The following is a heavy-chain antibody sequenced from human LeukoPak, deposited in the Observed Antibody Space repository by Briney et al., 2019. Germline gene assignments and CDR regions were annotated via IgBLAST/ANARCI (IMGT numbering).Heavy chain of an antibody. CDR2: ISDSGSSV. CDR1: GFTFSDYY. CDR3: ARPSYESSGTYWYFAL. Sequence: PGGSLRLSCAASGFTFSDYYMSWIRQAPGKGLEWLSYISDSGSSVYYVDSVKGRVTVSRDNAKNSLYLQMNSLRAEDTAVYYCARPSYESSGTYWYFALWGRGTLVTVSS. D-gene: IGHD3-22*01. J-gene: IGHJ2*01. V-gene: IGHV3-11*01.